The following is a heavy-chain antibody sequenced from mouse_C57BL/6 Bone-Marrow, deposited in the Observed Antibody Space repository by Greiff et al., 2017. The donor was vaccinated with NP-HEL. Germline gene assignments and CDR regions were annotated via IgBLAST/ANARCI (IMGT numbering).Heavy chain of an antibody. Sequence: VQLQQSGAELVMPGASVKLSCKASGYTFTSYWMHWVKQRPGQGLEWIGEIDPSDSYTNYNQKFKGKSTLTVDKSSSTAYMQLSSLTSEDSAVYYCARNYGNFSWFAYWGQGTLVTVSA. CDR2: IDPSDSYT. D-gene: IGHD2-1*01. CDR3: ARNYGNFSWFAY. V-gene: IGHV1-69*01. J-gene: IGHJ3*01. CDR1: GYTFTSYW.